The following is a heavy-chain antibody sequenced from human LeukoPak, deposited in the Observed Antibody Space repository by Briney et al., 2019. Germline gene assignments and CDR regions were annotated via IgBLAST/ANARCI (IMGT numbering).Heavy chain of an antibody. CDR3: ARDLWVATIFPGAFDI. D-gene: IGHD5-24*01. CDR2: INTRGTTI. CDR1: GFTFSSYE. Sequence: GGSLRLSCAASGFTFSSYEMNSVRQAPGKGLEWVSYINTRGTTIYYADSVKGRFTISRDNAKNSLYLQMNSLRAEDTAVYYCARDLWVATIFPGAFDIWGQGTMVTVSS. V-gene: IGHV3-48*03. J-gene: IGHJ3*02.